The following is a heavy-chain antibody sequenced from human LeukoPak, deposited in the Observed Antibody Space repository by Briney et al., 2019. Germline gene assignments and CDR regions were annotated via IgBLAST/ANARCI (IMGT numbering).Heavy chain of an antibody. Sequence: SVKVSCKASGGTFSSYAISWVRQAPGQGLEWMGRIIPIFGTANYAQKFQGRVTITTDESMSTAYMELSSLRSEDTAVYYCARSPLGYYYDSSGSNWFDPWGQGTLVTVSS. CDR2: IIPIFGTA. CDR3: ARSPLGYYYDSSGSNWFDP. D-gene: IGHD3-22*01. V-gene: IGHV1-69*05. J-gene: IGHJ5*02. CDR1: GGTFSSYA.